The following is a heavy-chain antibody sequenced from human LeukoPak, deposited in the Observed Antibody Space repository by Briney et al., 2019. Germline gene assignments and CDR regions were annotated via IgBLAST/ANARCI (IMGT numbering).Heavy chain of an antibody. V-gene: IGHV7-4-1*02. D-gene: IGHD4-17*01. CDR3: AREIYGYYAPNRNYYYYYYMDV. J-gene: IGHJ6*03. CDR2: INTNTGNP. Sequence: ASVKVSCKASGYTFTSYAMNWVRQAPGQGLEWMGWINTNTGNPTYAQGFTGRFVFSWYTSLSTVYLQISSLKPEDTAVYYCAREIYGYYAPNRNYYYYYYMDVWGKGTTVTVSS. CDR1: GYTFTSYA.